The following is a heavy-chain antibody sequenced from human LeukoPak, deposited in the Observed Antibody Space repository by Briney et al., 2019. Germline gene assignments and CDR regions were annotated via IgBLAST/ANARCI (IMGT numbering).Heavy chain of an antibody. Sequence: SETLSLTCTVSGGSVTSYYWSWIRQPPGKGLEWIGYIYYSGSTNYNPSLESRVTISVDTSKNQFSLKLSSVTAADTAVYYCAREGGIGNAFDIWGQGTMVTVSS. CDR1: GGSVTSYY. D-gene: IGHD3-16*01. V-gene: IGHV4-59*02. J-gene: IGHJ3*02. CDR2: IYYSGST. CDR3: AREGGIGNAFDI.